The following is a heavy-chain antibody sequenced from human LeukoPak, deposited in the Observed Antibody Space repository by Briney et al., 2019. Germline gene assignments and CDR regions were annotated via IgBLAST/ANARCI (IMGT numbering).Heavy chain of an antibody. Sequence: GGSLRLSCAASGFTVSSNYMSWVRQAPGKGPEWVSVIYSGGSTYYADSVKGRFTISRDNSKNTLYLQMNSLRAEDTAVYYCARDDSSSWYYFDYWGQGTLVTVSS. V-gene: IGHV3-66*01. CDR3: ARDDSSSWYYFDY. CDR1: GFTVSSNY. J-gene: IGHJ4*02. D-gene: IGHD6-13*01. CDR2: IYSGGST.